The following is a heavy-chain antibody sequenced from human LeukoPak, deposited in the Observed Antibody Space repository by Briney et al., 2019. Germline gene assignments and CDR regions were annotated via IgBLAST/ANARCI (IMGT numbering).Heavy chain of an antibody. CDR2: ICGSCGGT. J-gene: IGHJ4*02. Sequence: GGSLRLSCAVSGFTFSSYGMTWVRQAPGKGLEWVSAICGSCGGTYYADSVKGRFTISRDNSKNTLYLQMNSLRPEDTSVYFCARSPTSWYFDYWGQGTLVTVSS. CDR3: ARSPTSWYFDY. V-gene: IGHV3-23*01. D-gene: IGHD2-2*01. CDR1: GFTFSSYG.